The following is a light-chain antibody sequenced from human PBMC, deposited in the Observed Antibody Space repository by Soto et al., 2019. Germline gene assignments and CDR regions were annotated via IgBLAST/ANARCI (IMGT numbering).Light chain of an antibody. V-gene: IGKV3-15*01. CDR1: QSVNSN. Sequence: EIVLTQSPATLSLSPGARAPLSCRASQSVNSNLAWYQKKPGQAPRLLIYAASTRATGIPARFSGSGSGTEFTLTISSLQSEDFAVYYCQQYNNWPLQTFGQGTKVDNK. CDR2: AAS. J-gene: IGKJ1*01. CDR3: QQYNNWPLQT.